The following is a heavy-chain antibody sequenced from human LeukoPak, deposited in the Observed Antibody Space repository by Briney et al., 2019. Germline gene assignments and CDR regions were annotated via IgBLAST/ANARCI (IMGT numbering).Heavy chain of an antibody. J-gene: IGHJ4*02. CDR2: ISWNSGSI. D-gene: IGHD6-13*01. CDR3: AKAPTTYSQFDY. V-gene: IGHV3-9*01. CDR1: GFTFDDYA. Sequence: PGGSLRLSCAASGFTFDDYAMHWVRQAPGKGLEWVSGISWNSGSIGYADSVKGRFTISRDNAKNSLYLQMNSLRAEDTALYYCAKAPTTYSQFDYWGQGTLVTVSS.